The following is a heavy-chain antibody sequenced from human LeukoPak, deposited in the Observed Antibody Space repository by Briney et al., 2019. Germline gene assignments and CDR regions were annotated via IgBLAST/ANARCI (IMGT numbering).Heavy chain of an antibody. CDR1: GFTFSSYW. D-gene: IGHD2-2*01. V-gene: IGHV3-7*01. Sequence: GGSLRLSCTASGFTFSSYWMSWVRQARWEGLEWVANINQDASEKYYVDSVKGRFTISRDNAKNSLYLQMNSLRAEDTAVYYCARGRRVPAAMGNWFDPWGQGTLVTVSS. J-gene: IGHJ5*02. CDR2: INQDASEK. CDR3: ARGRRVPAAMGNWFDP.